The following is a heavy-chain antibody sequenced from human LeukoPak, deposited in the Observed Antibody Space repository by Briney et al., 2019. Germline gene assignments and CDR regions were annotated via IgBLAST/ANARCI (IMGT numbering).Heavy chain of an antibody. J-gene: IGHJ3*02. CDR3: AKEWYYSEDAFDI. Sequence: GGSLRLSCAASGFTFSSYGMHWVRQAPGKGLEWVAVISYDGSNKYYADSVKGRFTISRDNSKNTLYLQMNSLRAEDTAVYYCAKEWYYSEDAFDIWGQGTMVTVSS. D-gene: IGHD3-10*01. CDR1: GFTFSSYG. CDR2: ISYDGSNK. V-gene: IGHV3-30*18.